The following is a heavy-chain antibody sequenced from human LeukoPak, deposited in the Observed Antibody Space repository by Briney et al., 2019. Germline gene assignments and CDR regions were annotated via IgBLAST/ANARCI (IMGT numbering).Heavy chain of an antibody. Sequence: PSETLSLTCTVSGGSISSSSYYWGWIRQPPGKGLEWIGSIYYSGSTYYNPSLESRVTISVDTSKNQFSLKLSSVTAADTAVYYCARHPLTDYKRSGWFDPWGQGTLVTVSS. CDR2: IYYSGST. CDR3: ARHPLTDYKRSGWFDP. D-gene: IGHD4-11*01. CDR1: GGSISSSSYY. J-gene: IGHJ5*02. V-gene: IGHV4-39*01.